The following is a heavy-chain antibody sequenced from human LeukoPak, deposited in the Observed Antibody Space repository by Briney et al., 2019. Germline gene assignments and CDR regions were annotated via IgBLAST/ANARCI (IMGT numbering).Heavy chain of an antibody. CDR1: GGSTRSYY. D-gene: IGHD1-26*01. Sequence: SETLSLTCSVSGGSTRSYYWGWVRQPAGKGLEWIGRQDSIGSTHYNPSLKRRITMSIDTSKNDFSLSVRSVTAADTAVYFCARQGYTASYYFLDYWSQGTLVTVSS. CDR2: QDSIGST. J-gene: IGHJ4*02. V-gene: IGHV4-4*07. CDR3: ARQGYTASYYFLDY.